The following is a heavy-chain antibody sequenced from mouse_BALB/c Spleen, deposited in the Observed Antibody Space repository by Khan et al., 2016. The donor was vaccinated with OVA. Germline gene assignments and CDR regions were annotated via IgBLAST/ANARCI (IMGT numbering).Heavy chain of an antibody. D-gene: IGHD2-1*01. J-gene: IGHJ3*01. CDR3: ARSGYGNPFAD. V-gene: IGHV1S81*02. CDR2: INPTDGGT. Sequence: QVQLQQSGAALVRPGASVKISCKASGYTFTSYYMYWVKQRPGQGLEWIGGINPTDGGTHFNEKFKGKATLTVDQSSSTAYMQLSSLTSEDSAVYYGARSGYGNPFADWGQGTLVTVSA. CDR1: GYTFTSYY.